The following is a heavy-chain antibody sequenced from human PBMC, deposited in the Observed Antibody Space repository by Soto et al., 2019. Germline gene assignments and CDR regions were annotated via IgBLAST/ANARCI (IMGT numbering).Heavy chain of an antibody. CDR2: INAGNGNT. J-gene: IGHJ4*02. D-gene: IGHD4-17*01. V-gene: IGHV1-3*01. CDR3: ARDLGDYVYYFDY. Sequence: GTSVKVSCKASGYTFTSYAMHWVRQAPGQRLEWMGWINAGNGNTKYSQKFQGRVTITRDTSASTAYMELSSLRSEDTAVYYCARDLGDYVYYFDYWGQGTLVTVSS. CDR1: GYTFTSYA.